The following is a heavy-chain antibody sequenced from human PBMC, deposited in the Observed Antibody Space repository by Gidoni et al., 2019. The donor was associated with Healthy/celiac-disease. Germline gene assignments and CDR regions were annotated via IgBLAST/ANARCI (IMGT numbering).Heavy chain of an antibody. J-gene: IGHJ6*02. D-gene: IGHD2-21*01. CDR2: ISSSSSYT. V-gene: IGHV3-11*05. Sequence: QVQLVESGGGLVKPGGSLRLSCAASGFTFSDYYMSWIRQAPGKGLEWVSYISSSSSYTNYADSVKGRFTISRDNAKNSLYLQMNSLRAEDTAVYYCARASRSLAYCGGDCYSSYYYYGMDVWGQGTTVTVSS. CDR1: GFTFSDYY. CDR3: ARASRSLAYCGGDCYSSYYYYGMDV.